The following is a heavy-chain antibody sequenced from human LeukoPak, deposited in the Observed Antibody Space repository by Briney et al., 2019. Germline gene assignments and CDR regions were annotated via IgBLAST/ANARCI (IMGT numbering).Heavy chain of an antibody. Sequence: PGGSLRLSCAASGFTFSSYWMHWVRQAPGKGLVWVSRINSDGSSTSYADSVKGRFTISRDNAKNTLYLQMNSLRAEDTAVYYCVRRGYSYDSSGPPAVSFDYWGREPWSPSPQ. CDR2: INSDGSST. J-gene: IGHJ4*02. CDR1: GFTFSSYW. V-gene: IGHV3-74*01. D-gene: IGHD3-22*01. CDR3: VRRGYSYDSSGPPAVSFDY.